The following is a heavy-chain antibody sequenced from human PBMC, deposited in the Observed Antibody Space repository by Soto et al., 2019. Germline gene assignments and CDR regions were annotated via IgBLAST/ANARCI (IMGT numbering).Heavy chain of an antibody. J-gene: IGHJ4*02. CDR2: ISGNGGST. CDR1: GFTFSNYA. V-gene: IGHV3-23*01. Sequence: GGSLRLSCAASGFTFSNYAMSWVRRAPGKGLEWVSTISGNGGSTYYADSVKGRFTISRDNSKNMLFLQINSLRDDDSAVYYCAKRPASIITFDYWGQGTPVTVSS. CDR3: AKRPASIITFDY. D-gene: IGHD2-2*01.